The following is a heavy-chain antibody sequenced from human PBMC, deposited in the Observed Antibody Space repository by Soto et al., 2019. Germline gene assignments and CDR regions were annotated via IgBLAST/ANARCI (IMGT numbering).Heavy chain of an antibody. Sequence: GGSLILSCAASGFTFDDYAMHWVRQAPGKGLEWVSGISWNSGSIGYADSVKGRFTISRDNAKNSLYLQMNSLRAEDTALYYCAKQKTRYCSSTSCIHPLDYWGQGTLVTVSS. CDR1: GFTFDDYA. D-gene: IGHD2-2*01. CDR2: ISWNSGSI. J-gene: IGHJ4*02. CDR3: AKQKTRYCSSTSCIHPLDY. V-gene: IGHV3-9*01.